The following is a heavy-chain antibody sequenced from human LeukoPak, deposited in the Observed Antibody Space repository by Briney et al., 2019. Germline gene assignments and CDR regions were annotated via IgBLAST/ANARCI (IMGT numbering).Heavy chain of an antibody. Sequence: SETLSLTCAVYGGSFSGYYWSWIRQPPGKGLEWIGEINHSGSTNYNPSLKSRVTISVDTSKNQFSLKLSSVTAADTAVYYCARGLRDYVDLDYWGQGTLVTVSS. V-gene: IGHV4-34*01. CDR2: INHSGST. D-gene: IGHD4-17*01. J-gene: IGHJ4*02. CDR1: GGSFSGYY. CDR3: ARGLRDYVDLDY.